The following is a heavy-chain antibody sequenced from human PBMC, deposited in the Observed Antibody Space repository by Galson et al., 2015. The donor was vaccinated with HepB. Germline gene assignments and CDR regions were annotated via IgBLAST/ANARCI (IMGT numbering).Heavy chain of an antibody. CDR1: GYTFTSYY. CDR2: INPSGGST. V-gene: IGHV1-46*01. Sequence: SVKVSCKASGYTFTSYYMHWVRQAPGQGLEWMGIINPSGGSTSYAQKFQGRVTMTRDTSTSTVYMELSSLRSEDTAVYYCARDIAYCGGDCYSEYYFDYWGQGTLVTVSS. CDR3: ARDIAYCGGDCYSEYYFDY. J-gene: IGHJ4*02. D-gene: IGHD2-21*02.